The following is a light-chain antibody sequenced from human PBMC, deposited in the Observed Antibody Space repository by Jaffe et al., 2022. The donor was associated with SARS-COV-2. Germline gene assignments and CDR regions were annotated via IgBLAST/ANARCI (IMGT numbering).Light chain of an antibody. CDR1: DSDIGSNS. V-gene: IGLV1-44*01. Sequence: QSVLTQPPSRSGTPGQRITISCSGSDSDIGSNSVNWYRQFPGTAPKLLIYGNNHRPSGVPARFSGSRSGTSASLAISGLQAEDEADYYCAAWHDSLDGPVFGGGTKLTVL. CDR3: AAWHDSLDGPV. J-gene: IGLJ3*02. CDR2: GNN.